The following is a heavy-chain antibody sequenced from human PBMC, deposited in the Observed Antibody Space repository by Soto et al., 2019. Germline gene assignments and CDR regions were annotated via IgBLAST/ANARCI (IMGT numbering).Heavy chain of an antibody. D-gene: IGHD3-3*01. CDR3: ARFRKDTIFGVVNYYGMDV. CDR2: IKQDGSEK. CDR1: GFTFSSYC. J-gene: IGHJ6*02. V-gene: IGHV3-7*01. Sequence: XESLRLSFASYGFTFSSYCMSGVRQAPGKGLEWVANIKQDGSEKYYVDSVKGRFTISRDNAKNSLYLQMNSLRAEDTAVYYCARFRKDTIFGVVNYYGMDVWGQGTTVTVSS.